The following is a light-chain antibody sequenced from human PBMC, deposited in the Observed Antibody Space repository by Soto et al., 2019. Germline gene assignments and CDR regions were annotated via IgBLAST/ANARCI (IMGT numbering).Light chain of an antibody. V-gene: IGKV1-5*03. Sequence: DTQMTLSPSTLYASVCASITIPCRASQSISSWLAWYQQKPGKAPKLLIYKASSLQSGVPPRFSGSGSGTDFTLAISSLQPEDSATYYCLQDINYPWTFGQGTKVDIK. CDR2: KAS. J-gene: IGKJ1*01. CDR3: LQDINYPWT. CDR1: QSISSW.